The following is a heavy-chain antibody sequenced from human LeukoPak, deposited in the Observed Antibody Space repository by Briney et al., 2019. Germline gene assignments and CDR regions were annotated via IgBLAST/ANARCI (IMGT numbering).Heavy chain of an antibody. Sequence: KPSETLSLTCAVYGGSFSGYYWSWIRQPPGKGLEWIGEINHSGSTNYNPSLRSRVSMSVDTSKNHFSLNLTSVTAADTAVYYCAKTAKYYYGSETYFFFEEWGQGTLVTVSS. J-gene: IGHJ4*02. D-gene: IGHD3-10*01. CDR1: GGSFSGYY. CDR3: AKTAKYYYGSETYFFFEE. V-gene: IGHV4-34*01. CDR2: INHSGST.